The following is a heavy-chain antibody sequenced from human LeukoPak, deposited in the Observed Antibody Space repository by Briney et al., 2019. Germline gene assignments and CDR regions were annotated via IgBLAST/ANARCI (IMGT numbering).Heavy chain of an antibody. V-gene: IGHV3-73*01. CDR1: GFTFSGSA. D-gene: IGHD6-19*01. J-gene: IGHJ4*02. CDR3: TRRGYSSGWYFDY. Sequence: GGSLRLSCAASGFTFSGSAMHWVRQASGKGLERGGRIRSKANSYATAYAASVKGRFTISRDDSKNTAYLQMNSLKTEDTAVYYCTRRGYSSGWYFDYWGQGTLVTVSS. CDR2: IRSKANSYAT.